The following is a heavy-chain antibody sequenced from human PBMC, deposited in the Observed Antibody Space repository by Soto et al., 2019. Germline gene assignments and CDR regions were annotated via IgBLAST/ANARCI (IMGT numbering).Heavy chain of an antibody. V-gene: IGHV2-5*01. Sequence: SGPTLVKPTQTLTLTCTFSGFSLSTSGVGVGWIRQPPGKALEWLALIYWNDDKRYSPSLKSRLTITKDTSKNQVVLTMTNMDPVDTATYYCAHRPDAYYSGYDSEAFDYWGQGTLVTVSS. D-gene: IGHD5-12*01. CDR3: AHRPDAYYSGYDSEAFDY. J-gene: IGHJ4*02. CDR1: GFSLSTSGVG. CDR2: IYWNDDK.